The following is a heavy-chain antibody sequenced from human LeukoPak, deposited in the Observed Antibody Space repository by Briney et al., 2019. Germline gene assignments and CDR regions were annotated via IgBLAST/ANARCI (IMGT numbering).Heavy chain of an antibody. CDR3: ARDSDGFDY. CDR2: IKEDGSEK. Sequence: QPGGSLRLSCAASGFTFSSYWMSWVRQAPGKGLEWVANIKEDGSEKYYVDSVKGRFTISRDNAKKSLYLQMNNLRVEDTAVYYCARDSDGFDYWGQGALVTVSS. D-gene: IGHD2-21*01. J-gene: IGHJ4*02. V-gene: IGHV3-7*01. CDR1: GFTFSSYW.